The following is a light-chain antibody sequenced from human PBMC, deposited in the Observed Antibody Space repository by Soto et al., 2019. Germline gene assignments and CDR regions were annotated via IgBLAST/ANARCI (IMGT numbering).Light chain of an antibody. J-gene: IGLJ3*02. CDR2: VNN. Sequence: QSALTQPPSVSGAPGQRVTISCTGSSSNIGAGYDVHWYQHLPGTAPKLLIYVNNNRPSGVPDRFSGSKSGTSASLAITGLQAEDEADYYCQSYDSTLSGSWVFGGGTQLTVL. CDR3: QSYDSTLSGSWV. CDR1: SSNIGAGYD. V-gene: IGLV1-40*01.